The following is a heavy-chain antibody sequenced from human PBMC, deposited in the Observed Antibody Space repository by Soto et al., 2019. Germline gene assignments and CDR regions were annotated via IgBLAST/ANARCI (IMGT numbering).Heavy chain of an antibody. CDR1: GYSFTTYG. V-gene: IGHV1-18*01. CDR2: ISGYNGNT. Sequence: QVQLVQSRGEVKKPGASVKVSCKTSGYSFTTYGISWVRQAPGQGLEWMGWISGYNGNTNYAQKLKGRLTMTTDTSRSTAYMKLRSLTSDDKAVYYCAREGPAPYYYYGMDVWGQGSTVTVSS. J-gene: IGHJ6*02. CDR3: AREGPAPYYYYGMDV.